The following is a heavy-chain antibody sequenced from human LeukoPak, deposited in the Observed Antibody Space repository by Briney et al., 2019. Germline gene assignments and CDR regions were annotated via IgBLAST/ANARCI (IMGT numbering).Heavy chain of an antibody. Sequence: SETLSLTCTVSGGSNYWSWIRQPPGKGLEWIGYIHYSGSPNYNPSLKSRLTISVDTSKNQFSLKLSSMAAADTAVYYCAKLLSGIAAAGEASWGQGTLVTVSS. CDR3: AKLLSGIAAAGEAS. J-gene: IGHJ5*02. CDR2: IHYSGSP. V-gene: IGHV4-59*08. CDR1: GGSNY. D-gene: IGHD6-13*01.